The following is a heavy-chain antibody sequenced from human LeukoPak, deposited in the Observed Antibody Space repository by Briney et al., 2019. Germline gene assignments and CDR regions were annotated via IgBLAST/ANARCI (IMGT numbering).Heavy chain of an antibody. CDR3: TRGSGGPI. Sequence: ASVKVSCKASGYTFTSYDINWVRQATGQGLEWMGWMNPNSGNTGYAQKFQGRVSMIRNTSTSTAYLELRRLRSEDTAVYYCTRGSGGPIWGQGTPVIVSS. V-gene: IGHV1-8*01. D-gene: IGHD1-26*01. J-gene: IGHJ4*02. CDR2: MNPNSGNT. CDR1: GYTFTSYD.